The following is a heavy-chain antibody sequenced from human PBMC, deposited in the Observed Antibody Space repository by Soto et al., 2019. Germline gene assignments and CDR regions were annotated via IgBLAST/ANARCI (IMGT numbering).Heavy chain of an antibody. CDR1: GFTFSNAW. V-gene: IGHV3-15*01. CDR3: TTDLIVYDFWSGYYQSNFDY. Sequence: EVQLVESGGGLVKPGGSLRLSCAASGFTFSNAWMSWVRQAPGKGLEWVGRIKSKTDGGTTDYAAPVKGRFTISRDDSKNTLYLQMNSLKTEDTAVYYCTTDLIVYDFWSGYYQSNFDYWGQGTLVTVSS. D-gene: IGHD3-3*01. CDR2: IKSKTDGGTT. J-gene: IGHJ4*02.